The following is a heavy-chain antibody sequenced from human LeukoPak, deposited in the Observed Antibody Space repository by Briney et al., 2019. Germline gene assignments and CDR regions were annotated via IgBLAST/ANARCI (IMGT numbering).Heavy chain of an antibody. Sequence: GESLQISCQASGSSFTSYWIGWARPLPGKGLEGMGIIDPSDSDTRYTPSCQGQVTISAHKSLTTAYLQWNSLKASDTALYYCARQTAMGRSGDFWGQGTLVSVSS. CDR3: ARQTAMGRSGDF. V-gene: IGHV5-51*01. D-gene: IGHD5-18*01. J-gene: IGHJ4*02. CDR2: IDPSDSDT. CDR1: GSSFTSYW.